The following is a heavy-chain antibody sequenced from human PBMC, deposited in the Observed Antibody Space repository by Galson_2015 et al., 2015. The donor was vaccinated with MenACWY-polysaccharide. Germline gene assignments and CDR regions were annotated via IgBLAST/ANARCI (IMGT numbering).Heavy chain of an antibody. Sequence: SLRLSCAASGFTFSDYAMTWVRQAPGKGLEWVSSISGGGGNTYYADSVKGHFTISRDNSESTLYLQMNSLRAEDTAVYYCVKEYGLASYRWFDPWGQGTLVSVSP. V-gene: IGHV3-23*01. J-gene: IGHJ5*02. CDR1: GFTFSDYA. CDR3: VKEYGLASYRWFDP. D-gene: IGHD3-10*01. CDR2: ISGGGGNT.